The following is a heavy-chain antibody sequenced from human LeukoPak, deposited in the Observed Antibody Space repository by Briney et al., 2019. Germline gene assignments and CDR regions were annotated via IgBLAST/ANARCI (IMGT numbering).Heavy chain of an antibody. CDR2: IYHSGST. J-gene: IGHJ4*02. D-gene: IGHD3-3*01. Sequence: PSETLSLTCTVSGGSISSGGYYRSWIRQPPGKGLEWIGYIYHSGSTYYNPSLKSRVTISVDRSKNQFSLKLSSVTAADTAVYYCARATHYDFWSGDRSYFDYWGQGTLVTVSS. CDR3: ARATHYDFWSGDRSYFDY. CDR1: GGSISSGGYY. V-gene: IGHV4-30-2*01.